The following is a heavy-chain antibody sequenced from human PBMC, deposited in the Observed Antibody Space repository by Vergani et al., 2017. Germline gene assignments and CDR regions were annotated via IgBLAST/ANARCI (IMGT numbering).Heavy chain of an antibody. CDR3: ARWSSSSWYPPHWFDP. D-gene: IGHD6-13*01. V-gene: IGHV5-51*01. CDR2: IYPGDSDT. Sequence: EVQLVQSGAEVKTPGESLKISCTGSGYSFTSYWIGWVRQMPGKGLEWMGIIYPGDSDTRYSPSFQGQVTITADTSISTAYLQWSSLKASDTAMYYFARWSSSSWYPPHWFDPWGQGTLVTVSS. CDR1: GYSFTSYW. J-gene: IGHJ5*02.